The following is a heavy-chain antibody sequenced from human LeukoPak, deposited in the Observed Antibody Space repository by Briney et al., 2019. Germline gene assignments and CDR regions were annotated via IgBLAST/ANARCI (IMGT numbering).Heavy chain of an antibody. J-gene: IGHJ4*02. Sequence: SETLSLTCAVYGGSFSGYYWSWIRQPPGKGLEWIGEINHSGSTNYNPSLKSRVTISVDTSKNQFSLKLSSVTAADTAVYYCAREREFVSYYYDSSGYYPLDYWGQGTLVTVSS. V-gene: IGHV4-34*01. CDR3: AREREFVSYYYDSSGYYPLDY. D-gene: IGHD3-22*01. CDR2: INHSGST. CDR1: GGSFSGYY.